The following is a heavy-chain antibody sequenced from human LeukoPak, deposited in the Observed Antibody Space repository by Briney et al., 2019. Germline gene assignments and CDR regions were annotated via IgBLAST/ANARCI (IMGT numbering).Heavy chain of an antibody. D-gene: IGHD1-26*01. CDR3: ARGFGRVGATNAFDI. CDR1: GLTFNSYW. CDR2: ITSDGSST. V-gene: IGHV3-74*01. Sequence: GGSLRLSCAASGLTFNSYWRHWVRQAPGKGLVWVSLITSDGSSTTYADSVKGRFTISRDNAKNTLYLKMNSLRVEDTAVYYCARGFGRVGATNAFDIWGQGTLVTVSS. J-gene: IGHJ3*02.